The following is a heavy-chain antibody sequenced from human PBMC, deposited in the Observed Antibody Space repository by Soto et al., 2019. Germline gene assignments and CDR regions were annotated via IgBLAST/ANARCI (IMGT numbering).Heavy chain of an antibody. CDR1: GFTFSSYA. CDR3: AKDYAPYYDSTLDV. Sequence: EVQLLESGGGLVQPGGSLRLSCAASGFTFSSYAMSWVRQAPGKGLEWVSAISGSGGSTYYADSVKGRFTISRDNSKNTLYLQMNRLRAEDTAVYYCAKDYAPYYDSTLDVWGQGTTVTVSS. J-gene: IGHJ6*02. V-gene: IGHV3-23*01. D-gene: IGHD3-22*01. CDR2: ISGSGGST.